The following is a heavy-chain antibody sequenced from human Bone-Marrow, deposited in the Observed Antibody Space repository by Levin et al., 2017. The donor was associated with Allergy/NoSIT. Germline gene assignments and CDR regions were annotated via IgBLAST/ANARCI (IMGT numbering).Heavy chain of an antibody. CDR1: GFTFSSYG. V-gene: IGHV3-30*03. J-gene: IGHJ3*02. D-gene: IGHD3-10*01. CDR2: ISYDGSNK. CDR3: EGFYGSRSYLLGAFDI. Sequence: GGSLRLSCAASGFTFSSYGMHWVRQAPGKGLEWVAVISYDGSNKYYADSVKGRFTISRDNSKNTLYLQMNSLRAEDTAVYYCEGFYGSRSYLLGAFDIWGQGTMVTVSS.